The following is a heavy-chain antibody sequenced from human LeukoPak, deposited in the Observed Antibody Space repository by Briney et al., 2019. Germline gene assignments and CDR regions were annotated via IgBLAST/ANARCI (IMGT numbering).Heavy chain of an antibody. D-gene: IGHD2-21*02. J-gene: IGHJ4*02. CDR3: TTQVVTTNDF. Sequence: GGSLRLSCAASGFTFSESWMNWVRQAPGKGLEWVGRVRRQTEGATTDYPAPVKGRFTISRDDSKNTVYLQMNFLKTEDTAVYYCTTQVVTTNDFWGQGTLVTVSS. CDR1: GFTFSESW. V-gene: IGHV3-15*01. CDR2: VRRQTEGATT.